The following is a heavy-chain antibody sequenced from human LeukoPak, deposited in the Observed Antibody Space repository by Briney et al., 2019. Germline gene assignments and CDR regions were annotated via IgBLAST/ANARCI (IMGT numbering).Heavy chain of an antibody. CDR1: GLTFSSYA. J-gene: IGHJ4*02. D-gene: IGHD2-15*01. CDR2: ISGSGGST. Sequence: GGSLRLSCAASGLTFSSYAMSWVRQAPGKGLEWVSAISGSGGSTYYADSVKGRFTISRDNSKNALYLQMNSLRAEDTAVYYCAKDDIVVVVAATRPFDYWGQGTLVTVSS. V-gene: IGHV3-23*01. CDR3: AKDDIVVVVAATRPFDY.